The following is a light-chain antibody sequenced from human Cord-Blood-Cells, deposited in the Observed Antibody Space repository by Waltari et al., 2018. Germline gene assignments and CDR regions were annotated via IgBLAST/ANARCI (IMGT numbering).Light chain of an antibody. Sequence: QSALTQPPSASGSPGQSVTISCTGTSSDVGGYNYVSWYQQHPGKAPKLMIYEVSKRPSGVPDRFSGSTSGNTASLTVSGLQAEDEADYYCSSYAGSNKVFGGGTKLTVL. J-gene: IGLJ3*02. V-gene: IGLV2-8*01. CDR3: SSYAGSNKV. CDR2: EVS. CDR1: SSDVGGYNY.